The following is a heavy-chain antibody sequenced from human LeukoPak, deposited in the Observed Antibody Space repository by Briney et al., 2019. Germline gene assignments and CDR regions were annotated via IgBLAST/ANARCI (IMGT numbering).Heavy chain of an antibody. V-gene: IGHV3-33*01. CDR1: GFTFSSYG. CDR3: ARDMAALATLIDY. D-gene: IGHD5-24*01. Sequence: PGGSLRLSCAASGFTFSSYGMHWVRQAPGKGLEWVAVMWYDGSNKYYADSVKGRFTISRDNSKNTLYLQMNSLRAEDTAVYYCARDMAALATLIDYWGQGTLVTVSS. CDR2: MWYDGSNK. J-gene: IGHJ4*02.